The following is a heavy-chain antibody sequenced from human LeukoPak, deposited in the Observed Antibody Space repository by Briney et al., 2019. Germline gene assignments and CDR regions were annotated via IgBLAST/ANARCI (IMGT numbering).Heavy chain of an antibody. J-gene: IGHJ6*02. CDR2: IKEDESEK. CDR1: GFTFSGYA. V-gene: IGHV3-7*05. D-gene: IGHD2/OR15-2a*01. Sequence: PGGSLRLFCAASGFTFSGYAMTWVRQAPGKGLEWVANIKEDESEKYYVNSVKGRFTISRDNAKNSLFLHMNSLRAEDTAVYYCARIRVSSYYGMDIWGQGTTVTVSS. CDR3: ARIRVSSYYGMDI.